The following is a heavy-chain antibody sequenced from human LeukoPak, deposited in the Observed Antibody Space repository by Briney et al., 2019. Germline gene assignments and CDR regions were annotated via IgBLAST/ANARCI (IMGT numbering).Heavy chain of an antibody. CDR2: INHSGST. J-gene: IGHJ6*02. D-gene: IGHD3-10*01. Sequence: PSETLSLTCAVYGGSFSGYYWSWIRQPPGKGLGWIGEINHSGSTNYNPSLKSRGTISGDTSKNQFSLKLSSVTAADTAVYYCARGRMVRGVITYYYYYYYGMDVWGQGTTVTVSS. V-gene: IGHV4-34*01. CDR1: GGSFSGYY. CDR3: ARGRMVRGVITYYYYYYYGMDV.